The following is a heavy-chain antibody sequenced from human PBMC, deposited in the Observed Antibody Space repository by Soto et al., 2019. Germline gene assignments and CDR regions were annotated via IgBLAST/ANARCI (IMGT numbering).Heavy chain of an antibody. CDR3: ARGWAYGDYVEAGGWFDP. CDR2: IIPIFGTA. V-gene: IGHV1-69*01. D-gene: IGHD4-17*01. J-gene: IGHJ5*02. CDR1: GGTFSSYA. Sequence: QVQLVQSGAEVKKPGSSVKVSCKASGGTFSSYAISWVRQAPGQGLEWMGGIIPIFGTANYAEKFQGRVAITADESTSKAYMGLSSLRSEDTAVYYCARGWAYGDYVEAGGWFDPWGQGTLVTVSS.